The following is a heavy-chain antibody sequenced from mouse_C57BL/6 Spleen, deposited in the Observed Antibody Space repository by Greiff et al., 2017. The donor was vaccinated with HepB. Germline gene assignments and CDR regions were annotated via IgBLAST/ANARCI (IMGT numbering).Heavy chain of an antibody. V-gene: IGHV5-16*01. CDR3: AREEGMYYFDY. J-gene: IGHJ2*01. D-gene: IGHD2-10*02. CDR2: INYDGSST. Sequence: EVQVVESEGGLVQPGSSMKLSCTASGFTFSDYYMAWVRQVPEKGLEWVANINYDGSSTYYLDSLKSRFIISRDNAKNILYLQMSSLKSEDTATYYCAREEGMYYFDYWGQGTTLTVSS. CDR1: GFTFSDYY.